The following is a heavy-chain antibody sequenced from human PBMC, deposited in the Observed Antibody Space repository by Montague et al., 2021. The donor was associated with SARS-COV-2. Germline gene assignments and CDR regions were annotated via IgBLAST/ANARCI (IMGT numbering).Heavy chain of an antibody. CDR2: IGPPGDT. J-gene: IGHJ6*02. Sequence: SLRLSCAASGFSLKNYGLHWVRQATGKGLEWVSAIGPPGDTYYACSVXXRFSISREDAKNSLYLQMDSLRAEDTAVYYCARETPVAGTNFYGMDVWGLGTTVTVSS. CDR3: ARETPVAGTNFYGMDV. V-gene: IGHV3-13*01. D-gene: IGHD6-19*01. CDR1: GFSLKNYG.